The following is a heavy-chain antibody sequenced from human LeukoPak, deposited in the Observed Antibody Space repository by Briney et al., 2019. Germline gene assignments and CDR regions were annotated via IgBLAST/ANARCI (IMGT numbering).Heavy chain of an antibody. CDR1: GGSFSGYY. D-gene: IGHD4-23*01. V-gene: IGHV4-34*01. Sequence: SETLSLTCAVYGGSFSGYYWSWIRQPPGKGLEWIGEINHSGSTNYNPSLKSRVTISVDTSKNQFSLKLSSVTAADTAVYYCANEPHYGGHRYWSQGTLVTVSS. CDR3: ANEPHYGGHRY. CDR2: INHSGST. J-gene: IGHJ4*02.